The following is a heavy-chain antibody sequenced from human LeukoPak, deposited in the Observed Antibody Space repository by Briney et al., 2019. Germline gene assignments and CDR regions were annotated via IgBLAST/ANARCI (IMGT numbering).Heavy chain of an antibody. CDR3: ARAAAGTMIVVVPPAY. V-gene: IGHV1-46*01. CDR2: INPSGGST. CDR1: GYTFTSYY. Sequence: ASVKVSCKASGYTFTSYYMHWVRQAPGQGLEWMGIINPSGGSTSYAQKFQGRVTMTRDTSTSTVYMELSSLRSEDTAVYYCARAAAGTMIVVVPPAYWGQGTLVTVSS. D-gene: IGHD3-22*01. J-gene: IGHJ4*02.